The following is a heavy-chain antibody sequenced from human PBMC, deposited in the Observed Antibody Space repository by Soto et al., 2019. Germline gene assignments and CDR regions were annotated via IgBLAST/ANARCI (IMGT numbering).Heavy chain of an antibody. Sequence: QLQLQESGSGLVKPSQTLSLTCAVSGGSISSGGYSWSWIRQPPGKGLEWIGYIYHSGSTYYNPSLKSRVTISVDWSKNQFSLKLSTVTAADTAVHICASSYPWAYITSAVHWGQGTLVTVSS. CDR2: IYHSGST. CDR3: ASSYPWAYITSAVH. D-gene: IGHD1-20*01. CDR1: GGSISSGGYS. J-gene: IGHJ4*02. V-gene: IGHV4-30-2*01.